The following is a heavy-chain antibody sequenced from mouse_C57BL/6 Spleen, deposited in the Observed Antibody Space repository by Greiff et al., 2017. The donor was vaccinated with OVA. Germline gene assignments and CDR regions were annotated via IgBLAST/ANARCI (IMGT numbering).Heavy chain of an antibody. CDR2: ISNGGGST. CDR3: ARQWLLPWAMDY. V-gene: IGHV5-12*01. J-gene: IGHJ4*01. D-gene: IGHD2-3*01. CDR1: GFTFSDYY. Sequence: EVMLVESGGGLVQPGGSLKLSCAASGFTFSDYYMYWVRQTPEKRLEWVAYISNGGGSTYYPDTVKGRFTISRDNAKNTLYLQMSRLKSEDTAMYYCARQWLLPWAMDYWGQGTSVTVSS.